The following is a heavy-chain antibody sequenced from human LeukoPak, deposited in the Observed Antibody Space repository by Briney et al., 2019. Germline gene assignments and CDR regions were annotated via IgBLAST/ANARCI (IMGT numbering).Heavy chain of an antibody. J-gene: IGHJ3*02. CDR1: GFTFSSYD. D-gene: IGHD3-10*01. V-gene: IGHV3-13*01. Sequence: SGGSLRLSCAASGFTFSSYDVHWVRQATGKGLEWVSAIGTAGDTYYPGSVKVRCTISRENAKNSLYLQMNSLRAGDTAVYYCARGLRGPNDAFDIWGQGTMVTVSS. CDR3: ARGLRGPNDAFDI. CDR2: IGTAGDT.